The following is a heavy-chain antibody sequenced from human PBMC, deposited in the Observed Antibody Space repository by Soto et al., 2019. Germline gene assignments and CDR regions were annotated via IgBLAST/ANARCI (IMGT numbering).Heavy chain of an antibody. V-gene: IGHV3-15*07. CDR3: VKDHYYYYGMDV. J-gene: IGHJ6*02. CDR2: IKSKTDGGTT. Sequence: PGGSLRLSCAASGFTFSNAWMNWVRQAPGKGLEWVGRIKSKTDGGTTDYAAPVKGRFTISRDDSKNTLYLQMNSLKTEDTAVYYCVKDHYYYYGMDVWGQGTTVTVSS. CDR1: GFTFSNAW.